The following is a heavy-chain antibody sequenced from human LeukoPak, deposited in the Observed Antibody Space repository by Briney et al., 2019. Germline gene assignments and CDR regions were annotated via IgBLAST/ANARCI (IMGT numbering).Heavy chain of an antibody. Sequence: GASVKVSCKASGYTFTSYGISWVRQAPGQGLEWMGWISAYSGNTNYAQKLQGRVTMTTDTSTSTAYMELRSLRSDDTAVYYCARNVGSGSYYTSYYFDYWGQGTLVTVSS. CDR1: GYTFTSYG. CDR3: ARNVGSGSYYTSYYFDY. J-gene: IGHJ4*02. CDR2: ISAYSGNT. V-gene: IGHV1-18*01. D-gene: IGHD3-10*01.